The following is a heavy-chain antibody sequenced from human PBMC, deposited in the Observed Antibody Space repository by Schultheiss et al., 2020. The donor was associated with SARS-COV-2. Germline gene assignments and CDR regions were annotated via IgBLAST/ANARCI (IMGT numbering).Heavy chain of an antibody. D-gene: IGHD6-13*01. CDR3: AKGEHSSSWYDWFDP. Sequence: GGSLRLSCAASGFTFSSYSMNWVRQAPGKGLEWVAVISYDGSNKYYADSVKGRFTISRDNSKNTLYLQMNSLRAEDTAVYYCAKGEHSSSWYDWFDPWGQGTLVTVSS. J-gene: IGHJ5*02. V-gene: IGHV3-30*18. CDR1: GFTFSSYS. CDR2: ISYDGSNK.